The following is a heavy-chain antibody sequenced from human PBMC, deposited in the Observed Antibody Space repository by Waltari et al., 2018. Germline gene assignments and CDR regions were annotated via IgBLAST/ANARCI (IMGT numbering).Heavy chain of an antibody. CDR2: ISGDGRYV. CDR1: GFSLSYYS. D-gene: IGHD3-3*01. Sequence: EMQLVESGGGLVKPGESLRLSCAASGFSLSYYSLHWVRQRPGKGLEWVASISGDGRYVYYADSVKGRLTVSSDKAKNVLFLQVSSLTVEDTAVYYCARDSGGTIFGVGNWFDPWGQGTLVSVSS. J-gene: IGHJ5*02. V-gene: IGHV3-21*02. CDR3: ARDSGGTIFGVGNWFDP.